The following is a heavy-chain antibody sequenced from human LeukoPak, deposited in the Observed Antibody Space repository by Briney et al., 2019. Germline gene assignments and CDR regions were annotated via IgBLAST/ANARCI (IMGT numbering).Heavy chain of an antibody. V-gene: IGHV3-23*01. CDR1: GLRFRSYA. J-gene: IGHJ5*02. Sequence: GGSLRLSCVASGLRFRSYAITWVRQAPGTGLEWVSTISTSGSPYYPDSVKGRFTISRDNSKNTLYLQMNSLRAEDTAVYYCAKDMVRGATRWFDPWGQGTLVTVSS. D-gene: IGHD3-10*01. CDR2: ISTSGSP. CDR3: AKDMVRGATRWFDP.